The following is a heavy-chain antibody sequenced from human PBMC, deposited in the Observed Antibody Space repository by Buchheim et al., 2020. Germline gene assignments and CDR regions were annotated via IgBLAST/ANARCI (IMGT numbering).Heavy chain of an antibody. CDR1: RGSVSSDDHY. V-gene: IGHV4-30-4*01. Sequence: QVQLQESGPGLVKPSQTLSLTCSVSRGSVSSDDHYWTWIRQSPGTGLEWIGDISYAGPTYYNPSLKSRLVLLLYTSMNQFSLKLNSVTPSDTAVDYCGIVDLYGGSEIDLWGQGT. J-gene: IGHJ5*02. CDR3: GIVDLYGGSEIDL. CDR2: ISYAGPT. D-gene: IGHD5-12*01.